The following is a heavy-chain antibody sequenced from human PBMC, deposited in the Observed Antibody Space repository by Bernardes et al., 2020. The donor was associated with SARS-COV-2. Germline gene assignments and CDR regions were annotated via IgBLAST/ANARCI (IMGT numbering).Heavy chain of an antibody. D-gene: IGHD6-13*01. Sequence: ASVKVSCKVSGYTLTELSMHWVRQAPGKGLEWMGGFDPEDGETIYAQKFQGRVTMTEDTSTDTAYMELSSLRSEDTAVYYCATTSPAAALWEVWFDPWGQGTLVTVSS. CDR1: GYTLTELS. J-gene: IGHJ5*02. CDR3: ATTSPAAALWEVWFDP. CDR2: FDPEDGET. V-gene: IGHV1-24*01.